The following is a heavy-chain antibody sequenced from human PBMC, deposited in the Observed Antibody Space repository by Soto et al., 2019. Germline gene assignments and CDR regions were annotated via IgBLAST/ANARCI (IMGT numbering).Heavy chain of an antibody. CDR3: ANARIDIVVVVAATNY. CDR2: ISGSGGST. J-gene: IGHJ4*02. V-gene: IGHV3-23*04. Sequence: EVQLVESGGGLVQPGGSLKLSCAASGFTFSGSAMHWVRQAPGKGLEWVSAISGSGGSTYYADSVKGRFTISRDNSKNTLYLQMNSLRAEDTAVYYCANARIDIVVVVAATNYWGQGTLVTVSS. CDR1: GFTFSGSA. D-gene: IGHD2-15*01.